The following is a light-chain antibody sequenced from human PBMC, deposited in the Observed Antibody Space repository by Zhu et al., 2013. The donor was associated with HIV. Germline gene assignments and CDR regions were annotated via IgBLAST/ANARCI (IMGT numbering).Light chain of an antibody. Sequence: IQMTQSPSSLSASVGDRVTITCRASQSVANYLNWYRQTPGKAPKLLIYTTSKLQSGVPSRFSGSGSGTLFTLTISSLQPEDFVTYYCQQTYRTPPSFGRGTKLEIK. J-gene: IGKJ2*03. CDR1: QSVANY. V-gene: IGKV1-39*01. CDR2: TTS. CDR3: QQTYRTPPS.